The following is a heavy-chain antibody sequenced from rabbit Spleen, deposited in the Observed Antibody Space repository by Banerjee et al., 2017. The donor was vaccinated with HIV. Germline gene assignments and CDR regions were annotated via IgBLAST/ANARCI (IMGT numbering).Heavy chain of an antibody. Sequence: QEQLVESGGGLVQPEGSLTLTCKASGFSFSDRDVMCWVRQAPGKGLEWIACINTATGKPVYATWAKGRFTISTTSSTTVTLQMTSLTAADTATYFCARDLAGAIGWNFYLWGPGTLVTVS. CDR2: INTATGKP. D-gene: IGHD4-1*01. CDR1: GFSFSDRDV. J-gene: IGHJ4*01. V-gene: IGHV1S45*01. CDR3: ARDLAGAIGWNFYL.